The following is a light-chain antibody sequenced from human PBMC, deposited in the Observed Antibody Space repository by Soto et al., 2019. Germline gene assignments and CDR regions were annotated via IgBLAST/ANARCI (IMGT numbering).Light chain of an antibody. J-gene: IGKJ2*01. CDR2: GAS. V-gene: IGKV3-15*01. Sequence: EIVMTQSPATLSVSPGERATLSCRASQSVSSNLAWYQQKPGQAPRLLVYGASTRATGIPARFSGSGSGTEFPRTIGRLQSEDFAVYYCQQYNTWPPITFGQGTKLEIK. CDR3: QQYNTWPPIT. CDR1: QSVSSN.